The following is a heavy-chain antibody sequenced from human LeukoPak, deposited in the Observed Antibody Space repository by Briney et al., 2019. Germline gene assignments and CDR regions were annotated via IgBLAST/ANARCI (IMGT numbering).Heavy chain of an antibody. J-gene: IGHJ6*02. Sequence: GRSLRLSCAASGFTFSSYGMHWVRQAPGKGLEWVAVISYDGSNKYYADSVKGRFTISRDNSKNTLYLQMNSLRAEDTAVYYCARGSPYQLLLRRYGMDVWGQGTTVTVSS. V-gene: IGHV3-30*03. D-gene: IGHD2-2*01. CDR2: ISYDGSNK. CDR1: GFTFSSYG. CDR3: ARGSPYQLLLRRYGMDV.